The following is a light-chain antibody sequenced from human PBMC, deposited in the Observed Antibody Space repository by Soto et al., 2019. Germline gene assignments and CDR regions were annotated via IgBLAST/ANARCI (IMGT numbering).Light chain of an antibody. CDR2: GAS. CDR1: QSVSNDY. CDR3: HYYVHSPALYA. V-gene: IGKV3-20*01. Sequence: EIVLTQSPGTLSLSPGDRATLSCRASQSVSNDYLAWYQQKPGQAPRLLIYGASSRATGIPDRFSGSGSGTEFTPPVSRLEPADFAVYYCHYYVHSPALYAFGQGTKLEIK. J-gene: IGKJ2*01.